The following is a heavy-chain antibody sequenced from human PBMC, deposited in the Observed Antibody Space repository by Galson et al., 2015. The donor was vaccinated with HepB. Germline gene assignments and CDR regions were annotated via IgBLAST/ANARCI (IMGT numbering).Heavy chain of an antibody. J-gene: IGHJ4*02. D-gene: IGHD5-12*01. CDR1: GYTFTGYY. CDR2: INPNSGGT. CDR3: AKISGRVATIYDY. Sequence: SVKVSCKASGYTFTGYYMHWVRQAPGQGLEWMGRINPNSGGTNYAQKFQGRVTMTRDTSISTAYMELSRLRSDDTAVYYCAKISGRVATIYDYWGPGTLVTVSS. V-gene: IGHV1-2*06.